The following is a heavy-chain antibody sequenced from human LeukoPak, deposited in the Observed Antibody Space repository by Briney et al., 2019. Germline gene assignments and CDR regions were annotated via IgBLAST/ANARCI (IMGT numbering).Heavy chain of an antibody. D-gene: IGHD3-10*01. CDR1: GFTFNNYA. J-gene: IGHJ4*02. CDR3: ARDYHGSGSYYSPLDY. Sequence: PGRSLRLSCAASGFTFNNYAMHWVRQAPGKGLEWVAVISYDGRDKYYADSVKGRFTISRDNSKNTLYLQMNSLRAEDTAVYYCARDYHGSGSYYSPLDYWGQGTLVTVSS. CDR2: ISYDGRDK. V-gene: IGHV3-30*04.